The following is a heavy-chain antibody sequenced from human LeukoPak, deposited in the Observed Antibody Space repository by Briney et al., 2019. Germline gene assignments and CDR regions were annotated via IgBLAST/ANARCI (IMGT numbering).Heavy chain of an antibody. D-gene: IGHD6-19*01. Sequence: SETLSLTCTVSGDSMSTGYYWGWIRQPPGKGLEWIGSIYHSGSTYYNPSLKSRVTVSVDTSKNQFSLKLSSVTAADTAVYYCARRIAVAGYYFDYWGQGTLVTVSS. J-gene: IGHJ4*02. V-gene: IGHV4-38-2*02. CDR3: ARRIAVAGYYFDY. CDR1: GDSMSTGYY. CDR2: IYHSGST.